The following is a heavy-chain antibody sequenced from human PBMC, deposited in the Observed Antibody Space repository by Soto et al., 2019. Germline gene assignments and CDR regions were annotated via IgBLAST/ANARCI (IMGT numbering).Heavy chain of an antibody. V-gene: IGHV4-31*03. CDR3: ARDRVHVYYDSSGYSYGMDV. Sequence: SETLSLTCTVSGGSISSGGYYWSWIRQHPGKGLEWIGYIYYSGSTYYNPSLKSRVTIPVDTSKNQFSLKLSSVTAADTAVYYCARDRVHVYYDSSGYSYGMDVWGQGTTVTVSS. D-gene: IGHD3-22*01. CDR1: GGSISSGGYY. J-gene: IGHJ6*02. CDR2: IYYSGST.